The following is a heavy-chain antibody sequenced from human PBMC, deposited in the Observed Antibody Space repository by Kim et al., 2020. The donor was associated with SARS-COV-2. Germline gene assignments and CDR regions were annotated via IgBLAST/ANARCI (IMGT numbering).Heavy chain of an antibody. CDR2: IYSGGST. V-gene: IGHV3-53*04. D-gene: IGHD3-10*01. Sequence: GGSLRLSYAASGFTVSSNYMSWVRQAPGKGLEWVSVIYSGGSTYYADSVKGRFTISRHNSKNTLYLQMNSLRAEDTAVYYCARELRGTMVRGVWSQPQSLNNWFDPWGQGTLVTFSS. CDR1: GFTVSSNY. CDR3: ARELRGTMVRGVWSQPQSLNNWFDP. J-gene: IGHJ5*02.